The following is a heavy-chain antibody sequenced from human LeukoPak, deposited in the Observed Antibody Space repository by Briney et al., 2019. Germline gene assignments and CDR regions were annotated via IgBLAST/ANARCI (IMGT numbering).Heavy chain of an antibody. D-gene: IGHD6-19*01. Sequence: GGSLRLSCAASAFTFSSYAMSWVRQAPGKGLEWVSAISGSGGSTYYADSVKGRFTISRDNSKNTLYLQMNSLRAEDTAVYYCARDWRGGGFFDPWGQGTLVTVSS. CDR1: AFTFSSYA. CDR2: ISGSGGST. J-gene: IGHJ5*02. CDR3: ARDWRGGGFFDP. V-gene: IGHV3-23*01.